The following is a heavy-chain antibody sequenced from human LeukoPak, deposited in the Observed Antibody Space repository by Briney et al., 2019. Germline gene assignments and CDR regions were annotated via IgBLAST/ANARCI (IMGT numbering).Heavy chain of an antibody. J-gene: IGHJ3*02. CDR2: ISSSSSTI. CDR1: GFTFSSYS. CDR3: ARVEGACGGDCQEAFDI. Sequence: GGSLRLSCAASGFTFSSYSMNWVRQAPGKGLEWVSYISSSSSTIYYADSVKGRFTISRDNAKNSLYLQMNSLRAEDTAVYYCARVEGACGGDCQEAFDIWGQGTMVTVSS. D-gene: IGHD2-21*02. V-gene: IGHV3-48*04.